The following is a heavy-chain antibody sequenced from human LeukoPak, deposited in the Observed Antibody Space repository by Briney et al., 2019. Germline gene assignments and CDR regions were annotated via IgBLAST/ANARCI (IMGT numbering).Heavy chain of an antibody. Sequence: MSSETLSLTCTVSGGSISSYYWSWLRQPPGKGLEWLGYIYYSGSTNYNPSLKSRVTISVDTSKNQFSLKLSSVTAADTAVYYCARASGEYSSRWFDPWGQGTLVTVSS. CDR1: GGSISSYY. D-gene: IGHD6-6*01. CDR2: IYYSGST. CDR3: ARASGEYSSRWFDP. V-gene: IGHV4-59*01. J-gene: IGHJ5*02.